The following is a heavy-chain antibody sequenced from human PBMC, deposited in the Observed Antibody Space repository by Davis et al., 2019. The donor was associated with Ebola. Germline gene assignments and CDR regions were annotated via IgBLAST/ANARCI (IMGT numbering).Heavy chain of an antibody. CDR3: AREGPTTVVTPNAFDI. CDR1: GGSFSGYY. D-gene: IGHD4-23*01. J-gene: IGHJ3*02. CDR2: IYYSGST. Sequence: SQTLSLTCAVYGGSFSGYYWSWIRQPPGKGLEWIGYIYYSGSTNYNPSLKSRVTISVDTSKNQFSLKLSSVTAADTAVYYCAREGPTTVVTPNAFDIWGQGTMVTVSS. V-gene: IGHV4-59*01.